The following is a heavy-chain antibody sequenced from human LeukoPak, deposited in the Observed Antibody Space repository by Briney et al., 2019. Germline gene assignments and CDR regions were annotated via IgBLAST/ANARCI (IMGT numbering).Heavy chain of an antibody. CDR2: ISYDGSNK. Sequence: GGSLRLSCAASGFTFSSYGMHWVRQAPGNGLEWVAVISYDGSNKYYADSVKGRFTISRDNSRNTLHLQMNSLRAEDTAVYYCASELAYCGGDCYSAFDIWGQGTMVTVSS. CDR1: GFTFSSYG. J-gene: IGHJ3*02. D-gene: IGHD2-21*02. CDR3: ASELAYCGGDCYSAFDI. V-gene: IGHV3-30*03.